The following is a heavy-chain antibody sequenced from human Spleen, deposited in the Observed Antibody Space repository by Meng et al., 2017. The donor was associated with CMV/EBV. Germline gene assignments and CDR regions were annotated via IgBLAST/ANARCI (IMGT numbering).Heavy chain of an antibody. CDR2: IRREGISYDK. V-gene: IGHV3-73*01. CDR1: FSGSA. J-gene: IGHJ5*02. CDR3: TTQTYYYNSSGNYNWFDP. Sequence: FSGSAIPLIRQSSGRGLEWVGRIRREGISYDKNYAASVKDRFTNYRDDSKNTAYLQMNSLKVEYTAVYYCTTQTYYYNSSGNYNWFDPWGHGTLVTVSS. D-gene: IGHD3-22*01.